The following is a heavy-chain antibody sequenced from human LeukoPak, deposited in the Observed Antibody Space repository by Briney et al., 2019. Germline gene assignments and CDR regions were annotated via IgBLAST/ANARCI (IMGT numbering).Heavy chain of an antibody. J-gene: IGHJ4*02. V-gene: IGHV3-33*02. CDR1: GFIFNKDA. Sequence: GGSLRLSCAASGFIFNKDAMHWVRQAPGRGLEWVAFIWFDGSNKHYADSAKGRFTISRDNSEDTVFLQMNSPRAEDTAVYYCVRDPSRSGFAFESWGQGALVTVSS. CDR3: VRDPSRSGFAFES. D-gene: IGHD1-14*01. CDR2: IWFDGSNK.